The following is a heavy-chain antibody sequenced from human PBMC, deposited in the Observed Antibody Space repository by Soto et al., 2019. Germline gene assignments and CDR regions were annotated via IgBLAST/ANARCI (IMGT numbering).Heavy chain of an antibody. CDR3: ARFGVVAATVYYYGMDV. Sequence: ASVKVSCKASGYTFTGYYMHWVRQAPGQGLEWMGWINPNSGGTNYAQKFQGWVTMTRDTSISTAYMELSRLRSDDTAVYYCARFGVVAATVYYYGMDVWGQGTTVTVS. V-gene: IGHV1-2*04. CDR2: INPNSGGT. D-gene: IGHD2-15*01. J-gene: IGHJ6*02. CDR1: GYTFTGYY.